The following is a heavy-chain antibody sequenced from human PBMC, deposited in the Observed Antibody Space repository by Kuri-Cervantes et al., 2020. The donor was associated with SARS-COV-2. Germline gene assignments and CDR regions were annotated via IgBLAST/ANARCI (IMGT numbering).Heavy chain of an antibody. CDR3: AREIQLWKPIDY. Sequence: ASVKVSCKASGYTFTSYYMHWVRQAPGQGLEWMGWISTYNGNTNYAQKLQGRVTMTTDTSTSTAYMELRSLRSDDTAVYYCAREIQLWKPIDYWGQGTLVTVSS. V-gene: IGHV1-18*04. CDR1: GYTFTSYY. CDR2: ISTYNGNT. D-gene: IGHD5-18*01. J-gene: IGHJ4*02.